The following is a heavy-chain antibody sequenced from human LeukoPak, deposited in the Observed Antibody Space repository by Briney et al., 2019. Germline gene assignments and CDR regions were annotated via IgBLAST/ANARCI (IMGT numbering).Heavy chain of an antibody. CDR3: AREYGSGSYGPEYNWFDP. CDR2: IYHSGST. CDR1: GGSISSGGYS. D-gene: IGHD3-10*01. V-gene: IGHV4-30-2*05. Sequence: SQTLSLTCAVSGGSISSGGYSWSWIRQPPGKGLEWIGYIYHSGSTYYNPSLKSRVTISVDTSKNQFSLKLSSVTAADTAVYYCAREYGSGSYGPEYNWFDPWGQGTLVTVSS. J-gene: IGHJ5*02.